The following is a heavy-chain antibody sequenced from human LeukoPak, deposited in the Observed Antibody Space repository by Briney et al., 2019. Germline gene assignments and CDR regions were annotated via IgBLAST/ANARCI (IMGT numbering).Heavy chain of an antibody. CDR1: GGSISSGGYY. V-gene: IGHV4-31*03. J-gene: IGHJ6*04. Sequence: SQTLSLTCTVSGGSISSGGYYWSWIRQHPGKGLEWIGYIYYSGSTYYNPSLKSRVTISVDTSKNQFSLKLSSVTAADTVVYYCASATSDYYGSGSYYKFPYYYYGMDVWGKGTTVTVSS. CDR3: ASATSDYYGSGSYYKFPYYYYGMDV. D-gene: IGHD3-10*01. CDR2: IYYSGST.